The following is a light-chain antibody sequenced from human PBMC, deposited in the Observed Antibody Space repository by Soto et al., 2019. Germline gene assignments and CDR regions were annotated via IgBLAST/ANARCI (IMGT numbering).Light chain of an antibody. CDR3: QQYNNWPP. Sequence: EIVMTQSPATLSVSPGERATLSFRASQSVSSNLAWYQQKPGQAPRLLIYGASTRATGIPARFSGSGSGTEFTLTISSLQSEDFAVYYCQQYNNWPPFGQGTKVDIK. J-gene: IGKJ1*01. CDR1: QSVSSN. V-gene: IGKV3-15*01. CDR2: GAS.